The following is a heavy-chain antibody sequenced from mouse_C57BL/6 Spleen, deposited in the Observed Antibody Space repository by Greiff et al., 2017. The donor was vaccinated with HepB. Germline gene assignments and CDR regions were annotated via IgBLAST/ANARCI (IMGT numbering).Heavy chain of an antibody. CDR3: ARLSGSSYVAWFAY. Sequence: VQLQQSGAELARPGASVKLSCKASGYTFTSYGISWVKQRTGQGLEWIGEIYPRSGNTYYNEKFKGKATLTADKSSSTAYMELRSLTSEDSAVYLCARLSGSSYVAWFAYWGQGTLVTVSA. CDR2: IYPRSGNT. CDR1: GYTFTSYG. D-gene: IGHD1-1*01. J-gene: IGHJ3*01. V-gene: IGHV1-81*01.